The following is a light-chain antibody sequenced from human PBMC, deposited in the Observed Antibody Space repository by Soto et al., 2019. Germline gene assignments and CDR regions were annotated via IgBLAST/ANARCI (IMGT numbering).Light chain of an antibody. J-gene: IGLJ3*02. Sequence: QTVVTQEPSLTVSPGGTVTLTCGSTTGAVTSGHYPYWFQQKPGQAPRTLIYDTVNRESRTPARFSGSLLGGKAALTLSGAQPEDEAEYYCMLSFNAAGVFGGGTKLTVL. V-gene: IGLV7-46*01. CDR1: TGAVTSGHY. CDR2: DTV. CDR3: MLSFNAAGV.